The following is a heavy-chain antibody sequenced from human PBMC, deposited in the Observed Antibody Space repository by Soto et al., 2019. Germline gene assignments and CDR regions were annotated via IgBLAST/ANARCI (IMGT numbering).Heavy chain of an antibody. V-gene: IGHV3-53*01. Sequence: GGSLRLSCAASGFTVSSNYMSWVRQAPGKGLEWVSVIYSGGSTYYADSVKGRFTISRDNSKNTLYLQMNSLRAEDTAVYYCARDFVVVVAATYYYYGMDVWGQGTTVTVSS. D-gene: IGHD2-15*01. CDR2: IYSGGST. J-gene: IGHJ6*02. CDR1: GFTVSSNY. CDR3: ARDFVVVVAATYYYYGMDV.